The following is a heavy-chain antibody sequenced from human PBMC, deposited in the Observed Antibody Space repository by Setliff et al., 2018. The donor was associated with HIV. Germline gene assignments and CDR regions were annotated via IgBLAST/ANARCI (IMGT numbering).Heavy chain of an antibody. J-gene: IGHJ4*02. CDR3: ARDRIPKRGYTYREPDFDS. CDR2: LDPKDGKT. V-gene: IGHV1-24*01. D-gene: IGHD3-16*02. Sequence: ASVKVSCKVSGYTLTELSRHWVRQAPGKGLEWMGGLDPKDGKTMYAQKIQDRVTITRDTSASTGYMEVNSLRPEDTAVYYCARDRIPKRGYTYREPDFDSWGQGTLVTVSS. CDR1: GYTLTELS.